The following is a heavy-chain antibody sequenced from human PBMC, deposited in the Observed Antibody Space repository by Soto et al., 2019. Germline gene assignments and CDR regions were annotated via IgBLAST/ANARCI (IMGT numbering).Heavy chain of an antibody. CDR1: GFTFSSYG. D-gene: IGHD2-2*01. CDR2: ISYDGSNK. Sequence: QVQLVESGGGVVQPGRSLRLSCAASGFTFSSYGMHWVRQAPGKGLEWVAVISYDGSNKYYADSVEGRFTISRDNSKNTLYLQMNSLRAEDTAVYYCAKVHFQGYCSSTSCRGGDAFDIWGQGTMVTVSS. J-gene: IGHJ3*02. CDR3: AKVHFQGYCSSTSCRGGDAFDI. V-gene: IGHV3-30*18.